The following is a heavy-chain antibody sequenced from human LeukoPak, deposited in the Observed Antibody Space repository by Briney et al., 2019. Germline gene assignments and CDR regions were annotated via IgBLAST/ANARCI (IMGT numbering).Heavy chain of an antibody. CDR1: GYSFTSYW. CDR2: IYPGDSDT. D-gene: IGHD3-10*01. Sequence: GESLKISCKGSGYSFTSYWIGWVRQMPGKGQEWMGIIYPGDSDTRYSPSSQGQVTISADESINTAYLQWSSLKASDTAMYYCARPAMVRGITNSFDPWGQGTLVTVSS. CDR3: ARPAMVRGITNSFDP. J-gene: IGHJ5*02. V-gene: IGHV5-51*01.